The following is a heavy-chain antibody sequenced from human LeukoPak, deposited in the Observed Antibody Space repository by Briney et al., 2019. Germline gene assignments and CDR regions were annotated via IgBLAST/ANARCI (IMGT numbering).Heavy chain of an antibody. CDR1: GFTFSSYA. J-gene: IGHJ4*02. CDR2: INGSGGST. CDR3: ARGDYSSSVPDY. Sequence: PGGSLRLSCAASGFTFSSYAMSWVRQAPGKGLEWVSAINGSGGSTYLVDSLKGRFTISRDNSKNTLYLQMNSLRAEDTAVYYCARGDYSSSVPDYWGQGTLVTVSS. V-gene: IGHV3-23*01. D-gene: IGHD2-2*01.